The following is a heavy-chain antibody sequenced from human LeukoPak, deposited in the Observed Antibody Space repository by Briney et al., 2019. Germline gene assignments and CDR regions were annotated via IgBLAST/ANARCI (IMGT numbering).Heavy chain of an antibody. D-gene: IGHD5-12*01. J-gene: IGHJ4*02. CDR1: VYTFSNFD. CDR3: TRAIRHQLLSDY. Sequence: GASVKVSCKASVYTFSNFDINWARQATGQGPEWMGWMNPESGNTGYAQKFQGRVTMTRDSSKSTAYMELISLRFEDTAIYYCTRAIRHQLLSDYWGQGTLVTVSS. CDR2: MNPESGNT. V-gene: IGHV1-8*01.